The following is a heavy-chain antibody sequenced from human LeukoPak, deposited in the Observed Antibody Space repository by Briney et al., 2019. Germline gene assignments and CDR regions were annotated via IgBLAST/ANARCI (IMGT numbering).Heavy chain of an antibody. CDR1: GGSISSSNW. CDR2: IYYSGST. Sequence: PSETLSLTCAVSGGSISSSNWWSWVRQPPGKGLEWIGYIYYSGSTNYNPSLKSRVTISVDTSKNQFSLKLSSVTAADTAVYYCARLVEMATLYFDYWGQGTLVTVSS. CDR3: ARLVEMATLYFDY. V-gene: IGHV4-4*02. J-gene: IGHJ4*02. D-gene: IGHD5-24*01.